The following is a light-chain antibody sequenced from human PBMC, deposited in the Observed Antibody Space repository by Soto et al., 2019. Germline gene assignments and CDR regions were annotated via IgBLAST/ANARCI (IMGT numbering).Light chain of an antibody. Sequence: QSALTQPASVSGSPGQSITISCTGTNSDIGGYNYVSWYQHHPGRAPKLLIYDVIRRPSGVSYRFSGSKSGNTASLTITGLQAEDEADYYCPSYTTAATLVIFGGGTKLTVL. J-gene: IGLJ2*01. CDR2: DVI. CDR3: PSYTTAATLVI. CDR1: NSDIGGYNY. V-gene: IGLV2-14*03.